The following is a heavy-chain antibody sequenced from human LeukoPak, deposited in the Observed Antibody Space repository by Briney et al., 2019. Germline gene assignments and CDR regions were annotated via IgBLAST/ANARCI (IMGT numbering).Heavy chain of an antibody. Sequence: SVKVSCKASGGTLSSYAISWVRQAPGQGLEWMGGIIPIFGTANYAQKFQGRVTITADESTSTAYMELSSLRSEDTAVYHCARSLGEAGTFDYWGQGTLVTVSS. V-gene: IGHV1-69*13. D-gene: IGHD6-19*01. J-gene: IGHJ4*02. CDR3: ARSLGEAGTFDY. CDR2: IIPIFGTA. CDR1: GGTLSSYA.